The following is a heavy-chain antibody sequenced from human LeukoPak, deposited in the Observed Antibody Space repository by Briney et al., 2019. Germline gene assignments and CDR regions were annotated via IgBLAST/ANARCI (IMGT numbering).Heavy chain of an antibody. J-gene: IGHJ4*02. CDR2: IIPILGMA. CDR1: RGTFSSYA. Sequence: SVKVSCKASRGTFSSYAISWVRQAPGQGLEWMGRIIPILGMANYAQKFQGRVTITADKSTSTAYMELSSLRSEDTAVYYCARPYGDSSEAQFDYWGQGTLVTVSS. V-gene: IGHV1-69*04. CDR3: ARPYGDSSEAQFDY. D-gene: IGHD4-17*01.